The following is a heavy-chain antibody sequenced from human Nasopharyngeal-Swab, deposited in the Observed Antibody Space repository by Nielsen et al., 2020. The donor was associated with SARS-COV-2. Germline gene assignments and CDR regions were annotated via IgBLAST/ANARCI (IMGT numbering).Heavy chain of an antibody. D-gene: IGHD2-15*01. CDR3: ARGLGNCSGGSCSIDY. V-gene: IGHV1-18*04. CDR1: GYTFTSYG. J-gene: IGHJ4*02. Sequence: AAVQVSCKASGYTFTSYGISWVRQAPGQGLEWMGWISAYNGNTNYAQKLQGRVTMTTDTSTSKAYMELRSLRSDDTAVYYCARGLGNCSGGSCSIDYWGQGTLVTVSS. CDR2: ISAYNGNT.